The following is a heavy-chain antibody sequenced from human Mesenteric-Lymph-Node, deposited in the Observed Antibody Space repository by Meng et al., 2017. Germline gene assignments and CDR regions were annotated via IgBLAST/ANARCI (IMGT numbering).Heavy chain of an antibody. Sequence: QVQPPEPGPGLVTPSETLSLPCAVSGGSISSSNWWSWARQPPGKGLEWIGEIYHSGSTNYNPSLKSRVTISVDKSKNQFSLKLSSVTAADTAVYYCARGGSVAPFDYWGQGTLVTVSS. CDR3: ARGGSVAPFDY. J-gene: IGHJ4*02. V-gene: IGHV4-4*02. CDR2: IYHSGST. CDR1: GGSISSSNW. D-gene: IGHD3-10*01.